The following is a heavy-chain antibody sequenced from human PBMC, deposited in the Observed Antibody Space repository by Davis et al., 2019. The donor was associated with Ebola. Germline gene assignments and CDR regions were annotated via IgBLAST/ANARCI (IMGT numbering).Heavy chain of an antibody. D-gene: IGHD4-17*01. CDR1: GYTFTGYD. CDR3: ARGFRTTVTTFDP. J-gene: IGHJ5*02. Sequence: AASVKVSCKASGYTFTGYDINWVRQATGQGLEWMGWINTNTGNPTYAQGFTGRFVFSLDTSVSTAYLQISSLKAEDTAVYYCARGFRTTVTTFDPWGQGTLVTVSS. V-gene: IGHV7-4-1*02. CDR2: INTNTGNP.